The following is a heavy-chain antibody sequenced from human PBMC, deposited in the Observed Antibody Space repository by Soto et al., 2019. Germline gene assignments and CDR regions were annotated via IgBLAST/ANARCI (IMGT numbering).Heavy chain of an antibody. CDR2: INPNNGNT. V-gene: IGHV1-8*01. Sequence: QVQLVQSGAEVKKPGASVKVSCKASGYTFTSYDINWVRQAAGQGLEWMGRINPNNGNTAYAQKFQGRVTMTRNTSISTAYVELNSLRSGDTAIYYCTRTSDQDSWGQGTLVTVSA. CDR1: GYTFTSYD. J-gene: IGHJ4*02. CDR3: TRTSDQDS. D-gene: IGHD1-26*01.